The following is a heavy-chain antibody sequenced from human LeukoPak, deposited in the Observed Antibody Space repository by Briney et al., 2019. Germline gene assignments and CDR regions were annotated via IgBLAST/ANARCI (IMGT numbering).Heavy chain of an antibody. Sequence: GESLQISCKGSGYSFTDYWIAWVRPLPGRGLEWMGIIFPRDSNTRYSPSFQGQVTISADKSITTAYLQWSSLKASDTATFYCARGSANWNYGMDVWGQGTTVTVS. D-gene: IGHD1-1*01. J-gene: IGHJ6*02. CDR3: ARGSANWNYGMDV. CDR2: IFPRDSNT. V-gene: IGHV5-51*01. CDR1: GYSFTDYW.